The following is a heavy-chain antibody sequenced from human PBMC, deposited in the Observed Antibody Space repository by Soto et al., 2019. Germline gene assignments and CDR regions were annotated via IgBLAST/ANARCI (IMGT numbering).Heavy chain of an antibody. CDR3: ARSPITIFGVVPRGGMDV. J-gene: IGHJ6*02. Sequence: QVQLVQSGAEVKKPGASVKVSCKASGYTFTSYAMHWVRQAPGQRLEWMGWINAGNGNTKYSQKFQGRVTITRDTSARTAYMELSSLRSEDTAVYYCARSPITIFGVVPRGGMDVWGQGTTVTVSS. CDR1: GYTFTSYA. D-gene: IGHD3-3*01. V-gene: IGHV1-3*01. CDR2: INAGNGNT.